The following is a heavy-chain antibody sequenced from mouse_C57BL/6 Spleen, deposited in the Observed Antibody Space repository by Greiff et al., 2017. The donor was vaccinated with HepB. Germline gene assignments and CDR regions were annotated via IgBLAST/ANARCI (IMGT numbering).Heavy chain of an antibody. CDR2: IDPETGGT. CDR1: GYTFTDYE. Sequence: QQSGAELVRPGASVTLSCKASGYTFTDYEMHWVKQTPVHGLEWIGAIDPETGGTAYNQKFKGKAILTADKSSSTAYMELRSLTSEDSAVYYCTRGVDYDGRDFDYWGQGTTLTVSS. J-gene: IGHJ2*01. V-gene: IGHV1-15*01. D-gene: IGHD2-4*01. CDR3: TRGVDYDGRDFDY.